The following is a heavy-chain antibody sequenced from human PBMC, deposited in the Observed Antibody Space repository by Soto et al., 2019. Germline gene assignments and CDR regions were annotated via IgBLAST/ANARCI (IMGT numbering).Heavy chain of an antibody. Sequence: PGGSLRLSCAASGFTFDDYAMHWVRQAPGKGLEWVSGISWNSGSIGYADSVKGRFTISRDNAKNSLYLQMNSLRAEDTALYYCIFYGMDVWGQGTTVTVSS. J-gene: IGHJ6*02. V-gene: IGHV3-9*01. CDR1: GFTFDDYA. CDR2: ISWNSGSI. CDR3: IFYGMDV.